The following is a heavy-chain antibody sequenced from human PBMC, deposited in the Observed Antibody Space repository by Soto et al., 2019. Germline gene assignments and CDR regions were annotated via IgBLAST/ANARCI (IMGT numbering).Heavy chain of an antibody. V-gene: IGHV4-59*01. CDR1: GGSISSYY. CDR2: IYYSGST. Sequence: SETLSLTCTVSGGSISSYYWSWIRQPPGKGLEWIGYIYYSGSTNYNPSLKSRVTISVDTSKNQFSLKLSSVTAADTAVYYCARDQEKGSSWYNWFDPWGQGTLVTVSS. CDR3: ARDQEKGSSWYNWFDP. J-gene: IGHJ5*02. D-gene: IGHD6-13*01.